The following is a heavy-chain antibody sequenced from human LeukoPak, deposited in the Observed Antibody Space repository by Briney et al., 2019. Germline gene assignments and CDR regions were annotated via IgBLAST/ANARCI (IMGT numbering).Heavy chain of an antibody. Sequence: GGSLRLSCAASGFTFNNYAMTWVRQAPGKGLEWVSSISASGVMTYYADSVKGRFTVSRDNSKNNLYLQMSRLTAADTAVYYCAKDRSIGTYYTFDHWGQGTLVTVSS. J-gene: IGHJ4*02. CDR2: ISASGVMT. D-gene: IGHD1-26*01. V-gene: IGHV3-23*01. CDR3: AKDRSIGTYYTFDH. CDR1: GFTFNNYA.